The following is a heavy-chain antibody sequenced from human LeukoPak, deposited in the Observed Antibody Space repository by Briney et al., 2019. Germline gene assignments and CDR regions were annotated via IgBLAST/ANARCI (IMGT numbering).Heavy chain of an antibody. V-gene: IGHV3-7*01. J-gene: IGHJ3*02. CDR2: IKQDGSEK. CDR1: GFTFSSYW. D-gene: IGHD3-22*01. Sequence: GGSLRLSCAASGFTFSSYWMSWVRQAPGKGLEWVANIKQDGSEKYYVDSVKGRFTISRDNAKNSLYLQMNSLRAEDTAVYYCARGVSHNYYDSSGYPTGIAFDIWGQGTMVTVSS. CDR3: ARGVSHNYYDSSGYPTGIAFDI.